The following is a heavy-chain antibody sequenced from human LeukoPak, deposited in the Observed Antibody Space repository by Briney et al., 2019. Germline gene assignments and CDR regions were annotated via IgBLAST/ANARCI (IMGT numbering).Heavy chain of an antibody. CDR3: ARDSPSLGYYYD. CDR1: GYTFTSYD. V-gene: IGHV1-8*01. J-gene: IGHJ4*02. D-gene: IGHD3-22*01. Sequence: ASVKVSFKSSGYTFTSYDINWVRQATGQGLEGMGWMNPNSGNTGYAQKLQGRVTMTTDTSTSTAYMELRSLRSDDTAVYYCARDSPSLGYYYDWGQGTLVTVSS. CDR2: MNPNSGNT.